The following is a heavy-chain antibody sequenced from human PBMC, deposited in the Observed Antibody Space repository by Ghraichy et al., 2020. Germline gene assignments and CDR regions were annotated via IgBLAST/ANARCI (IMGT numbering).Heavy chain of an antibody. CDR1: GFHFSNSG. V-gene: IGHV3-23*01. CDR2: ISGSGDKT. D-gene: IGHD6-19*01. CDR3: AKDRAGDGGYYYYAMDV. Sequence: SCEIAGFHFSNSGTNWVRQSPGMGLEWDSAISGSGDKTYYADSVKGRLTISRDMSKNTLYLQLNSLRAEDTAIYYCAKDRAGDGGYYYYAMDVWGQGTSVTVFS. J-gene: IGHJ6*02.